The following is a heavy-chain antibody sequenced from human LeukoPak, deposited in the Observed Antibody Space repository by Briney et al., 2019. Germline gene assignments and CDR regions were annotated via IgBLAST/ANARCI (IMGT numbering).Heavy chain of an antibody. CDR2: ISGSGGST. CDR3: AKDGVMVVPAAIFYYFDY. J-gene: IGHJ4*02. D-gene: IGHD2-2*01. Sequence: GGSLRLSCAASGFTFSSYAMSWVRQAPGKGLEWVSAISGSGGSTYYADSVKGRFTISRDNSKNTLYLQMNSLRAEDTAVYYCAKDGVMVVPAAIFYYFDYWGQGTLVTVSS. CDR1: GFTFSSYA. V-gene: IGHV3-23*01.